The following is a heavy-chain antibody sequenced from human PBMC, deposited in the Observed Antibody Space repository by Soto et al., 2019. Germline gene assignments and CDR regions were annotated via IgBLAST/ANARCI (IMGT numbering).Heavy chain of an antibody. Sequence: QVQLQQWGAGLLKPSETLSLTCAVYGGSFSGYYWSWIRQPPGKGLEWIGEINHSGSTNYNPSLKSLVTISVDTSKNQFSLKLSSVTAADTAVYYCARGPRITMVRGVKVPGMDVWGQGTTVTVSS. CDR1: GGSFSGYY. CDR2: INHSGST. D-gene: IGHD3-10*01. J-gene: IGHJ6*02. CDR3: ARGPRITMVRGVKVPGMDV. V-gene: IGHV4-34*01.